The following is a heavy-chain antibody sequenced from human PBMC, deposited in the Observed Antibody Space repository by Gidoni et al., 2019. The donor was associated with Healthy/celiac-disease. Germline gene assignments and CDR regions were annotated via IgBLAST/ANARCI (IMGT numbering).Heavy chain of an antibody. CDR2: IIPILGIA. V-gene: IGHV1-69*04. CDR3: AREGEANCGGDCSYYFDY. J-gene: IGHJ4*02. CDR1: GGTFSSYA. Sequence: QVQLVQSGAEVTKPGSSVKVSCKASGGTFSSYAISWVRQAPGQGLEWIGRIIPILGIANYAQKFQGRVTITADKSTSTAYMELSSLRSEDTAVYYCAREGEANCGGDCSYYFDYWGQGTLVTVSS. D-gene: IGHD2-21*02.